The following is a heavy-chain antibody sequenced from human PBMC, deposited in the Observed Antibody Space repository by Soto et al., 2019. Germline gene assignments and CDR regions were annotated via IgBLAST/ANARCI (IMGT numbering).Heavy chain of an antibody. CDR2: SHQSGNT. D-gene: IGHD5-18*01. CDR1: GVSIGSHDW. CDR3: ATRDTGRVY. Sequence: PSEILSLTCAVSGVSIGSHDWWTWVRQPPGKRLEWIGESHQSGNTNYNSSLESRVTISLDKSKNHFSLQLSSVTVADTAVYYCATRDTGRVYWGQGTLVTVSS. J-gene: IGHJ4*02. V-gene: IGHV4-4*02.